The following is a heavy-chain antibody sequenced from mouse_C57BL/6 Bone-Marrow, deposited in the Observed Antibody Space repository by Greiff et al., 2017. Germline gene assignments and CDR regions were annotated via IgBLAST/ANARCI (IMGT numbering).Heavy chain of an antibody. CDR2: IDPENGDT. D-gene: IGHD6-1*01. Sequence: VQLQQSGAELVRPGASVKLSCTASGFNIKDDYMDWVKQRPEQGLEWIGWIDPENGDTEYASKFQGKAPITAETSSNTAYLQLSSLTSEDTAVYYCTTGVHYWGKGTTLTVSS. J-gene: IGHJ2*01. CDR3: TTGVHY. V-gene: IGHV14-4*01. CDR1: GFNIKDDY.